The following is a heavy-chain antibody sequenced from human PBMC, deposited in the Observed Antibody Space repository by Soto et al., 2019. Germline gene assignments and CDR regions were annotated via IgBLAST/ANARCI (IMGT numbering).Heavy chain of an antibody. J-gene: IGHJ3*02. D-gene: IGHD2-15*01. CDR2: IIPLLGIA. V-gene: IGHV1-69*02. CDR3: AVSPRGYCSGGRCSRTFDI. CDR1: GGTFSSYT. Sequence: ASVKVAWKAAGGTFSSYTISWVRQAPGQGLEWMGRIIPLLGIANYAQKLQGRGAITADKSTSTADRELSSLRSEDTAGYYCAVSPRGYCSGGRCSRTFDIWGQGTMVTVSS.